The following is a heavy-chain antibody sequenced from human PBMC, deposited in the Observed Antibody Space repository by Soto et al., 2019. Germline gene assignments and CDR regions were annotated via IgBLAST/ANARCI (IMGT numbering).Heavy chain of an antibody. CDR3: AHIVVSGLGYYFDY. J-gene: IGHJ4*02. CDR1: GFSLSSTRMA. V-gene: IGHV2-5*02. D-gene: IGHD6-19*01. Sequence: QITLKESGPTLVKPTQTLTLTCTFSGFSLSSTRMAVGWIRQPPGKPLEWLALIYWDDVKRYSPFLKSRLTITKDTTKNQVVLTTSNMDPVDTARYYCAHIVVSGLGYYFDYWGQGTLVTVSS. CDR2: IYWDDVK.